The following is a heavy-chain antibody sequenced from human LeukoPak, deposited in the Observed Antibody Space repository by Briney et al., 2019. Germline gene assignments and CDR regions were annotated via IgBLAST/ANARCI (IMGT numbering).Heavy chain of an antibody. CDR2: FNTYTGNP. J-gene: IGHJ4*02. CDR3: ARGDDSGYYDYFDY. V-gene: IGHV7-81*01. Sequence: GASVTVSCTASGYSFTTYGMNWVPQAPGQGLEWMGWFNTYTGNPTYAQGFTGRFVFSMDTSASTAYLQISSLKAEDMAMYYCARGDDSGYYDYFDYWGQGALVTVSS. CDR1: GYSFTTYG. D-gene: IGHD5-12*01.